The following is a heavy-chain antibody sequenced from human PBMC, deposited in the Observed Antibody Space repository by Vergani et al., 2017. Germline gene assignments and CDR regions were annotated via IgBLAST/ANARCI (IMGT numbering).Heavy chain of an antibody. D-gene: IGHD5-18*01. CDR2: IIPIFGTA. V-gene: IGHV1-69*12. Sequence: QVQLVQSGAEVKKPGSSVKVSCKASGGTFSSYAISWVRQAPGQGLEWMGGIIPIFGTANYAQKFQGRVTITADESTSTAYIELSSLRSEDTAVYYCARVPLVDTAMVFSDYYYGMDVWGQGTTVTVSS. J-gene: IGHJ6*02. CDR3: ARVPLVDTAMVFSDYYYGMDV. CDR1: GGTFSSYA.